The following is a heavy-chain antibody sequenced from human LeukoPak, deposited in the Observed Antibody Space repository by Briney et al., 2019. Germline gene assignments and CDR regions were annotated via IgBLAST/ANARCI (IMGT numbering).Heavy chain of an antibody. CDR1: GGSFSGYY. J-gene: IGHJ6*02. V-gene: IGHV4-34*01. D-gene: IGHD6-6*01. Sequence: SETLSLTCAVYGGSFSGYYWSWIRQPPGKGLEWIGEINHSGSTNYNPSLKSRVTMSVDTSKNQFSLKLSSVTAADTAICYCARGGAARIRYYGMDVWGQGTTVTVSS. CDR2: INHSGST. CDR3: ARGGAARIRYYGMDV.